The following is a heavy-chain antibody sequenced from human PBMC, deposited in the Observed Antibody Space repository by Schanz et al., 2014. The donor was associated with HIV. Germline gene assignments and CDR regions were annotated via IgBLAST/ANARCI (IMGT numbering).Heavy chain of an antibody. CDR3: AKTSITLGMDV. CDR1: GFRFSSHA. Sequence: EVQLVESGGDWVQPGESLRLSCAVSGFRFSSHAMTWVRQAPGKGLEWVSSISGGSGSTFYADSVKGRFTISRVNSKNTLYLQMNSLRAEDTAIYYCAKTSITLGMDVWGQGTTVTVSS. J-gene: IGHJ6*02. V-gene: IGHV3-23*04. D-gene: IGHD1-20*01. CDR2: ISGGSGST.